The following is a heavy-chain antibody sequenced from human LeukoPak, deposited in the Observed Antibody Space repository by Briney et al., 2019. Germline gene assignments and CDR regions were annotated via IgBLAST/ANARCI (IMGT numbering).Heavy chain of an antibody. D-gene: IGHD4-17*01. CDR2: IYYSGST. CDR1: GGSINNSSYY. Sequence: PSETLSLTCTVSGGSINNSSYYWGWIRQPPGKGLEWIGSIYYSGSTYYNPPLKSRVTISVDTSKNQFSLKLSSVTAADTAVYYCASQRSWAFDIWGQGTMVTVSS. J-gene: IGHJ3*02. V-gene: IGHV4-39*07. CDR3: ASQRSWAFDI.